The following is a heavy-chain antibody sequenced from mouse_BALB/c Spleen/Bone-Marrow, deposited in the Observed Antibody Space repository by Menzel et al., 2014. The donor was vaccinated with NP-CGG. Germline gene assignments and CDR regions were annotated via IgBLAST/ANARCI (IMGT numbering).Heavy chain of an antibody. Sequence: VQLQQSGAELVKPGAPVKLSCKASGYTFTDYWMNWVKQRPGRGLKWIGRIDPSDSETHYNQKFKDKATLTVDKSSTTAYIQLSNLTSEDSAVYYCARTAYWGQGTLVTVSA. J-gene: IGHJ3*01. V-gene: IGHV1-69*02. CDR1: GYTFTDYW. CDR3: ARTAY. CDR2: IDPSDSET.